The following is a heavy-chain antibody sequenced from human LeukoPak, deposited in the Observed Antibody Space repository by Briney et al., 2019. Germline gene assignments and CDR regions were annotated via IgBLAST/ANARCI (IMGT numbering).Heavy chain of an antibody. J-gene: IGHJ4*02. CDR3: AKRATAGGFDS. CDR1: GFTFSLYS. CDR2: SSGSGDSA. Sequence: PGGSLRLSCAGPGFTFSLYSMHWVRQAPGEGLEWVSASSGSGDSADYADAVKGRFTISRDNSKSTLYLQMTSLRVDDTAVYYCAKRATAGGFDSWGQGTVVTVSS. D-gene: IGHD6-13*01. V-gene: IGHV3-23*01.